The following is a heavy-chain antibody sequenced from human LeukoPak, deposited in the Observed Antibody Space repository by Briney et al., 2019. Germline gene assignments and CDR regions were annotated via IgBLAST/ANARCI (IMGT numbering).Heavy chain of an antibody. CDR3: AKDLFGSGSYEY. Sequence: GGSLRLSCAGSGFTFTNYWMGWVRQAPGKGLEWVANIKEDGSEKYYVDSVKGRFTISRDNAKNSLYLQMNTVRVEDTAVYYCAKDLFGSGSYEYWGQGTLVTVSS. V-gene: IGHV3-7*03. CDR1: GFTFTNYW. CDR2: IKEDGSEK. D-gene: IGHD3-10*01. J-gene: IGHJ4*02.